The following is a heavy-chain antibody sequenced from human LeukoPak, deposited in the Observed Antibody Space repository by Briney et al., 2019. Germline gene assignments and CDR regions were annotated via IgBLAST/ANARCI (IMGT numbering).Heavy chain of an antibody. Sequence: PGRSLRLSCAASGFTFSSYGMHWVRQAPGKGLEWVAVIWYDGSNKYYADFVKGRFTISRDNSKNTLYLQMNSLRAEDTAVYYCARIAVGAADYWGQGTLVTVSS. CDR2: IWYDGSNK. CDR3: ARIAVGAADY. J-gene: IGHJ4*02. V-gene: IGHV3-33*01. D-gene: IGHD1-26*01. CDR1: GFTFSSYG.